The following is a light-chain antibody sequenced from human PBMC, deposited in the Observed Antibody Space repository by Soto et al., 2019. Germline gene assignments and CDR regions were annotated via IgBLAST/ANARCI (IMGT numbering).Light chain of an antibody. V-gene: IGKV3D-7*01. CDR1: QSVSSSY. J-gene: IGKJ4*01. Sequence: EIVLTHSPGTLSLSPWEIATLSFSSSQSVSSSYLAWYQQKPGQAPRLLIYDASNRASGIPARFSGSGSGTAFTLTISSLQPEDFATYFCQQGYSFPLTFGGGTKVDIK. CDR3: QQGYSFPLT. CDR2: DAS.